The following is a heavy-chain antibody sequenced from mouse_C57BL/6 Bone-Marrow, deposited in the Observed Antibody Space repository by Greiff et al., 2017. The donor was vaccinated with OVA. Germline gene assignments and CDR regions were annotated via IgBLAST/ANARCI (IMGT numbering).Heavy chain of an antibody. V-gene: IGHV5-17*01. J-gene: IGHJ1*03. D-gene: IGHD1-1*01. CDR2: ISSGSSTI. Sequence: EVKLQESGGGLVKPGGSLKLSCAASGFTFSDYGMHWVRQAPEKGLEWVAYISSGSSTIYYADTVKGRFTISRDNAKNTLFLQMTSLRSEDTAMYYCARRVIYYYGSRDFDVWGTGTTVTVSS. CDR1: GFTFSDYG. CDR3: ARRVIYYYGSRDFDV.